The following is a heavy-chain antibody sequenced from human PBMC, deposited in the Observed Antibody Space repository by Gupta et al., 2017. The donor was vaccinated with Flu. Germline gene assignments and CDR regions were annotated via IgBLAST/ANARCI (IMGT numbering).Heavy chain of an antibody. D-gene: IGHD4-17*01. Sequence: EVQLVESGGGLVQPGGSLRLSCAASGLTFRTHWMNGVRQAPGKGLVWVSRINPDGSSTSAADSVKVRFTISRDNAKSTLYLQMNIMRPEDTAVYYCARDEYADYKPFDYWGQGTLVTVSS. V-gene: IGHV3-74*01. CDR3: ARDEYADYKPFDY. CDR2: INPDGSST. J-gene: IGHJ4*02. CDR1: GLTFRTHW.